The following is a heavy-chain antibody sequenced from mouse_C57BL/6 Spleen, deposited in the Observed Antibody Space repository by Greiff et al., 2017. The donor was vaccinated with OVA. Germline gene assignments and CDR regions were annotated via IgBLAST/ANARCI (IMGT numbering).Heavy chain of an antibody. CDR2: INPNNGGT. Sequence: VQLQQSGPELAKPGASVKMSCKASGYTFTDYNMHWVKQSHGKSLEWIGYINPNNGGTSYNQKFKGKATLTVNKSSSTAYMELRSLTSEDSAVYYCARGSLYWYFEVWGTGTTVTVSS. V-gene: IGHV1-22*01. CDR1: GYTFTDYN. CDR3: ARGSLYWYFEV. J-gene: IGHJ1*03. D-gene: IGHD1-1*02.